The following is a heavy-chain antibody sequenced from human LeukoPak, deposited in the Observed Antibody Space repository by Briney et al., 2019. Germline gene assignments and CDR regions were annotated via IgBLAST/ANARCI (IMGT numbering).Heavy chain of an antibody. CDR2: ISGSGGST. CDR3: AKRHWVFDWPPPADY. CDR1: GFTFSSYA. Sequence: GGSLRLSCAASGFTFSSYAMSWVRQAPGKGLEWVSAISGSGGSTYYADSVKGRFTISRDNSKNTLYLQMDSLRAEDTAVYYCAKRHWVFDWPPPADYWGQGTLVTVSS. D-gene: IGHD3-9*01. V-gene: IGHV3-23*01. J-gene: IGHJ4*02.